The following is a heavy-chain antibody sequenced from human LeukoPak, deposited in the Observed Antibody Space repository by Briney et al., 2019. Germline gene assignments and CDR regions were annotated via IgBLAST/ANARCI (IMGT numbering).Heavy chain of an antibody. CDR3: AKDYCPNGVCDIIGYHFDY. D-gene: IGHD2-8*01. CDR2: ISGSGGST. CDR1: GFTFSSYA. V-gene: IGHV3-23*01. J-gene: IGHJ4*02. Sequence: TGGSLRLSCAASGFTFSSYAMSWVRQAPGKGPEWVSSISGSGGSTYYADSVKGRFTISRDNSKNTLFLQMNSLRVEDTAVYYCAKDYCPNGVCDIIGYHFDYWGQGTLVTVSS.